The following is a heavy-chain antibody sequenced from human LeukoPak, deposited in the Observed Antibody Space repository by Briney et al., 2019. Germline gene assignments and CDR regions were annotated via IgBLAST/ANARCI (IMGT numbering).Heavy chain of an antibody. CDR3: ARDYYDSRGEAFDI. CDR2: VFYSGTT. J-gene: IGHJ3*02. Sequence: SATLSLTCTVPGGSIGSHYWSWLRQPPGSGLEWIGYVFYSGTTNYNPSLKSRVTISVDTSKNQFSLKLSSVTAADTAVYYCARDYYDSRGEAFDIWGLGTMVTVSS. D-gene: IGHD3-22*01. V-gene: IGHV4-59*11. CDR1: GGSIGSHY.